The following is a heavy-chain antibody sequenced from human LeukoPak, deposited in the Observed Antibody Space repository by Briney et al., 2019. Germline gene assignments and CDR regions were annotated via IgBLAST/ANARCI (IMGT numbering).Heavy chain of an antibody. CDR1: GGSFSGYY. D-gene: IGHD4-17*01. CDR2: INHSGST. CDR3: ARADDYGDYRDDAFDI. V-gene: IGHV4-34*01. J-gene: IGHJ3*02. Sequence: SETLSLTCAVYGGSFSGYYWSWIRLPPGKGLEWIGEINHSGSTNYNPSLKSRVTISVDTSKNQFSLKLSSVTAADTAVYYCARADDYGDYRDDAFDIWGQGTMVTVSS.